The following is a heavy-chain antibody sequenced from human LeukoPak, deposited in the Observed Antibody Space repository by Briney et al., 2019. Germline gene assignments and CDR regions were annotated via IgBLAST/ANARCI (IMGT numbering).Heavy chain of an antibody. J-gene: IGHJ4*02. D-gene: IGHD3-22*01. CDR2: IKQDGSGK. Sequence: PGGSLRLSCAASGFTFSSYWMSWVRQAPGKGLEWVANIKQDGSGKYNVDSVKGRFTISRDNAKNSLYLQMNSLRVEDTAVYYCARGDSSGYFYFGSWGQGTLVTVSS. V-gene: IGHV3-7*01. CDR3: ARGDSSGYFYFGS. CDR1: GFTFSSYW.